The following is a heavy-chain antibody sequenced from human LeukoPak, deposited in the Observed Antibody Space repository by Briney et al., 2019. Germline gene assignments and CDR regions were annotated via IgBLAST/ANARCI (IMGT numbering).Heavy chain of an antibody. Sequence: PGGSLRLSCAASGFTFSSYWMSWVRQAPGKGLEWVANIKQDGSEKYYVDSVKGRFTISRDNAKNSLYLQMNSLRAEDTAVYYCARDRGGYCSSTNCYALDYWGQGTLVTVSS. CDR3: ARDRGGYCSSTNCYALDY. CDR1: GFTFSSYW. D-gene: IGHD2-2*01. J-gene: IGHJ4*02. V-gene: IGHV3-7*01. CDR2: IKQDGSEK.